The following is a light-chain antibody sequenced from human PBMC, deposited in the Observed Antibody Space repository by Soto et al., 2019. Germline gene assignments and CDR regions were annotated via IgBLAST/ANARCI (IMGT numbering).Light chain of an antibody. Sequence: SPATLSLSPGERASLSCRASQSVSSRLAWYQQKPGQAPRLLIYDASERASGIPSRFSGGGSGTDFTLTISSLEPEDFAVYYCQQRSSWQTTFGQGTRLEIK. V-gene: IGKV3D-11*02. CDR2: DAS. CDR1: QSVSSR. J-gene: IGKJ5*01. CDR3: QQRSSWQTT.